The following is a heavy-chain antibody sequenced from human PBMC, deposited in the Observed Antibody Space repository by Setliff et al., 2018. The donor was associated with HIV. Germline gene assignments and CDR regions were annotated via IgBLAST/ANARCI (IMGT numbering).Heavy chain of an antibody. D-gene: IGHD4-4*01. V-gene: IGHV5-51*01. Sequence: LKISCRGSGYSFTTYWIAWVRQMPGKGLEWMGIIYSGDSETRYSPAFRGHVTVSVDKSINTAYLHWNSLKASDTAIYYCARTTSSKWEKWYFDVWGRGTLVTVSS. J-gene: IGHJ2*01. CDR3: ARTTSSKWEKWYFDV. CDR1: GYSFTTYW. CDR2: IYSGDSET.